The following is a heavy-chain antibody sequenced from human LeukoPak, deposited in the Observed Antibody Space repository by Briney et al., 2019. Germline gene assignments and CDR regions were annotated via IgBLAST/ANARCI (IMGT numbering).Heavy chain of an antibody. D-gene: IGHD1-26*01. J-gene: IGHJ2*01. V-gene: IGHV4-59*01. CDR3: ARDRGVGAYWYFDL. CDR1: SGSISSYY. CDR2: IYYSGST. Sequence: PSETLSLTCTVSSGSISSYYWSWIRQSPAKGLEWIGYIYYSGSTNYNPSLKSRITISVDTSKNQFSLKLSSVTAADTAVYYCARDRGVGAYWYFDLWGRGTVVTVSS.